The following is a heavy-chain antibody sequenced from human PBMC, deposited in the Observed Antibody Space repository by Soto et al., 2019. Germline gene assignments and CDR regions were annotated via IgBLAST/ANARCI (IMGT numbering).Heavy chain of an antibody. CDR1: GFTFSGYW. Sequence: GGSLRLSCAASGFTFSGYWVHWVRQAPGKGLVWVSRINGDGSTTRNADSVKGRFTISRDNAKNTLYLQMTDLRSEDTAVYYCASVFEIWGQGTPVTVSS. CDR3: ASVFEI. D-gene: IGHD3-9*01. CDR2: INGDGSTT. V-gene: IGHV3-74*01. J-gene: IGHJ4*02.